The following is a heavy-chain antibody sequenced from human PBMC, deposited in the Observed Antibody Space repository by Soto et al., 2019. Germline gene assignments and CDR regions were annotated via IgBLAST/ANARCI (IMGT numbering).Heavy chain of an antibody. V-gene: IGHV1-69*02. Sequence: SVKVSCKASGGTFIIYTISWVRQAPGQGLEWMGRIIPILGIANYAQKFQGRVTITADKSTSTAYMELSSLRSEDTAVYYCARTEPEYSSFYFDYWGQGTLVTVSS. CDR3: ARTEPEYSSFYFDY. D-gene: IGHD6-6*01. J-gene: IGHJ4*02. CDR1: GGTFIIYT. CDR2: IIPILGIA.